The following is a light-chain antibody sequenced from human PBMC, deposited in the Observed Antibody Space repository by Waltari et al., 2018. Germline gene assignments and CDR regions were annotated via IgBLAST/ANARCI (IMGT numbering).Light chain of an antibody. V-gene: IGKV4-1*01. CDR2: WAS. CDR1: QSVLYSSNNKNY. J-gene: IGKJ4*01. Sequence: DIVMTQSPDPLAVSLGERPTINCKSSQSVLYSSNNKNYLARYQQRSGQPPKLLIYWASIRESTVSDRFSGSESGTEFTLTISSLQAEDVAVYYGQKYYSTPSTFGGGTKVEIK. CDR3: QKYYSTPST.